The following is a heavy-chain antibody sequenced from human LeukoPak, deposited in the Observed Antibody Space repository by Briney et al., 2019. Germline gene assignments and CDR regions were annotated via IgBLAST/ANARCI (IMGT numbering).Heavy chain of an antibody. V-gene: IGHV3-74*01. CDR1: VFTFSSYW. CDR3: ARVTEGSSGFN. D-gene: IGHD3-22*01. Sequence: PGGSLRLSCADSVFTFSSYWVHWVRQAPGEGLEWVSSSKSDGCTTNYADAVKGLFTISRDNAKNPQFLQMNTLRTEDNAVYYCARVTEGSSGFNWGQGTLVTVSS. CDR2: SKSDGCTT. J-gene: IGHJ4*02.